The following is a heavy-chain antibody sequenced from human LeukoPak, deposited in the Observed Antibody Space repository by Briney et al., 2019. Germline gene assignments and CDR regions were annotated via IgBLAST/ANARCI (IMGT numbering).Heavy chain of an antibody. D-gene: IGHD1-1*01. Sequence: ASVKVSCKASGYTFTSYYMHWVRQAPGQGLEWMGIINPSGGSTSYAQKFQGRVTMTRDTSTSTVYMELSSLRSEDTAVYFCAGEDGTTGTRGFDYWGQGTLATVSS. CDR3: AGEDGTTGTRGFDY. CDR1: GYTFTSYY. V-gene: IGHV1-46*01. CDR2: INPSGGST. J-gene: IGHJ4*02.